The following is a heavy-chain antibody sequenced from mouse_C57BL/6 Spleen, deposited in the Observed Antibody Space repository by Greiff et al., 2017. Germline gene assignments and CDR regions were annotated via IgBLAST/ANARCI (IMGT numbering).Heavy chain of an antibody. J-gene: IGHJ2*01. V-gene: IGHV1-82*01. D-gene: IGHD1-1*01. CDR1: GYAFSSSW. Sequence: VQLQQSGPELVQPGASVKISCKASGYAFSSSWMNWVKQRPGKGLEWIGRIYPGDGDTNYNGKFKGKATLTADKSSSTAYMQLSSLTSEDAAVYFCARSPVYYGSSYDYFDYWGQGTTLTVAS. CDR2: IYPGDGDT. CDR3: ARSPVYYGSSYDYFDY.